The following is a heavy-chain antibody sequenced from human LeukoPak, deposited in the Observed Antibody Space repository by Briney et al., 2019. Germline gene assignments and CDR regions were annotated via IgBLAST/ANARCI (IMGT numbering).Heavy chain of an antibody. CDR1: GFTFSSYG. J-gene: IGHJ4*02. Sequence: PGRSLRLSCAASGFTFSSYGMHWVRQAPGKGLEWVAVISYDGSNKYYADSVKGRFTISRDNSKNTLYLQMNSLRAEDTAVYYCAKVHSWAPDYWGQGTLVTVSS. CDR3: AKVHSWAPDY. CDR2: ISYDGSNK. V-gene: IGHV3-30*18. D-gene: IGHD6-13*01.